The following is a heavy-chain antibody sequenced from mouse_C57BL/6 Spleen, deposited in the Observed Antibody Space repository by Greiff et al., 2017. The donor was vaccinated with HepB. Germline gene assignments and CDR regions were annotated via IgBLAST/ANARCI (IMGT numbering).Heavy chain of an antibody. D-gene: IGHD2-13*01. CDR1: GYTFTSYG. V-gene: IGHV1-58*01. Sequence: VQLKESGAELVRPGSSVKMSCKTSGYTFTSYGINWVKQRPGQGLEWIGYIYIGNGYTEYNEKFKGKATLTTDTSSSTAYMQLSSLTTEDSAIYFGERDEAYYCDHWGQGTMVTVSA. CDR3: ERDEAYYCDH. J-gene: IGHJ3*01. CDR2: IYIGNGYT.